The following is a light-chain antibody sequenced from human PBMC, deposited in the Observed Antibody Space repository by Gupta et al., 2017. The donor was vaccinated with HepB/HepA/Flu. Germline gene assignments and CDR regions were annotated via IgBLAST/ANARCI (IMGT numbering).Light chain of an antibody. CDR1: QRVRSSY. CDR2: GVS. V-gene: IGKV3-20*01. CDR3: QHECTSPVT. Sequence: EIVLTQSPGTLSLSPGERATLSCRASQRVRSSYLAWYQQKPGQAPRLLIYGVSSRATGVPDRFSGSGSGTEFTLTISRLEPEDFAVYYCQHECTSPVTFGRGTKVEIK. J-gene: IGKJ4*01.